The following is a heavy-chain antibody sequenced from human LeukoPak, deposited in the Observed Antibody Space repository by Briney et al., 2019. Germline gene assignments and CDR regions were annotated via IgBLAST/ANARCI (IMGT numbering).Heavy chain of an antibody. Sequence: ASVKVSCKASGYTFTSYYMHWVRQAPGQGLEWMGIINPSGGSTSYAQKSQGRVTMTRDTSTSTVYMELSSLRSEDTAVYYCARDSGGATLDYWGQGTLVTVSS. D-gene: IGHD1-26*01. V-gene: IGHV1-46*01. J-gene: IGHJ4*02. CDR2: INPSGGST. CDR3: ARDSGGATLDY. CDR1: GYTFTSYY.